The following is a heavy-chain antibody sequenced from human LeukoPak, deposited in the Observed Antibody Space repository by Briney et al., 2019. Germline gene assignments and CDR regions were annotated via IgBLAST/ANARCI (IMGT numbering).Heavy chain of an antibody. V-gene: IGHV3-23*01. CDR2: ISGSGGST. J-gene: IGHJ5*02. Sequence: GGSLRLSCAASGFTFSSYAMSWVRQAPGKGLEWVSAISGSGGSTYYADSVKGRFAISRDNSKNTLYLQMNSLRAEDTAVYYCAKPGTPLQVATEPDWFDPWGQGTLVTVSS. CDR1: GFTFSSYA. CDR3: AKPGTPLQVATEPDWFDP. D-gene: IGHD5-12*01.